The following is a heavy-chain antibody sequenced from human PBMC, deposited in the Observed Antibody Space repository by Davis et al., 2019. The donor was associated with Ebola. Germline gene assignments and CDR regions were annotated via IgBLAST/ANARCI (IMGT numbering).Heavy chain of an antibody. J-gene: IGHJ6*02. CDR3: ASTRGAYYYYGMDV. Sequence: PGGSLRLSCAASGFTFSSYAMSWVRQAPGKGLEWVSAISGSGGSTYYADSVKGRFTISRDNSKNTLYLQMNSLRARDTAIYYCASTRGAYYYYGMDVWGQGTTVTVSS. D-gene: IGHD3-10*01. CDR2: ISGSGGST. CDR1: GFTFSSYA. V-gene: IGHV3-23*01.